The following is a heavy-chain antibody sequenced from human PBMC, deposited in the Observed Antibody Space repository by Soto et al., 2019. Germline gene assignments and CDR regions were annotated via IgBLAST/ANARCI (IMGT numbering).Heavy chain of an antibody. CDR1: GFTVSSNY. CDR2: IYSGGST. Sequence: EVQLVESGGGLVQSGGSLRLSCAASGFTVSSNYMSWVRQAPGKGLEWVSVIYSGGSTYYADSVKGRFTISRDNSKNTLYLQMNSLRAEDTAVYYFARDRSSGYYTDAFDIWGQGTMVTVSS. V-gene: IGHV3-66*01. CDR3: ARDRSSGYYTDAFDI. J-gene: IGHJ3*02. D-gene: IGHD3-22*01.